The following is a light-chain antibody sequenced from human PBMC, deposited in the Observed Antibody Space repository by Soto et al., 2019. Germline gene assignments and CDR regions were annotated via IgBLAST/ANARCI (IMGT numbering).Light chain of an antibody. CDR1: QSVSSSY. J-gene: IGKJ2*01. CDR2: GAS. Sequence: EIVLTQSPGTLSLSPGERATLSCRASQSVSSSYLAWYQQKPCQAPRLLIYGASSRAIGIPDRFSGSGSGTDFTLTITRLEPEDFAVYYCQQYGSSLVPFGQGTKLEIK. CDR3: QQYGSSLVP. V-gene: IGKV3-20*01.